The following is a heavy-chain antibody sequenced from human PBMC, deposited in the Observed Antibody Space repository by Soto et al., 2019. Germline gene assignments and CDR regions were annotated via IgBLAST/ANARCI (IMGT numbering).Heavy chain of an antibody. J-gene: IGHJ5*02. Sequence: SETLSLTCTVSGGSVSSGSYYWSWIRQPPGKGLEWIGYIYNSGSTNYNPSLKSRVSISVDTSKNHFSLKLSSVTAADTAVYYCARIPVDTYMINWFDPWGQGTLVTVSS. CDR3: ARIPVDTYMINWFDP. CDR1: GGSVSSGSYY. V-gene: IGHV4-61*03. D-gene: IGHD5-18*01. CDR2: IYNSGST.